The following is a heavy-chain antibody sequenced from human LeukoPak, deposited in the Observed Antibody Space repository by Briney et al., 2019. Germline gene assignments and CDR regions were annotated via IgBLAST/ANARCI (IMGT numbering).Heavy chain of an antibody. J-gene: IGHJ6*04. V-gene: IGHV3-11*04. CDR2: MSTSGSTI. Sequence: PGGSLRLSCAASGFIFSDYYMSWIRQAPGKGLEWASYMSTSGSTIYYADSVKGRFTISRDNAKNSLYLQMNSLRAEDTAVYYCAELGITMIGGVWGKGTTVTISS. D-gene: IGHD3-10*02. CDR1: GFIFSDYY. CDR3: AELGITMIGGV.